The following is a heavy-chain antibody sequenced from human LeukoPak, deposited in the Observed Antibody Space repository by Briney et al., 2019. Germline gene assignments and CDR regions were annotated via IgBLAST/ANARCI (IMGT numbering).Heavy chain of an antibody. CDR1: GYTFTGYY. D-gene: IGHD3-10*01. J-gene: IGHJ5*02. Sequence: VASVKVSCKASGYTFTGYYMHWVRQAPGQGLEWMGWINPNSGGTNYAQKFQGRVTMTRDTSISTAYMELSRLRSDDTAVYYCARTMVRGVKIMGFDPWGQGTLVTVSS. CDR2: INPNSGGT. V-gene: IGHV1-2*02. CDR3: ARTMVRGVKIMGFDP.